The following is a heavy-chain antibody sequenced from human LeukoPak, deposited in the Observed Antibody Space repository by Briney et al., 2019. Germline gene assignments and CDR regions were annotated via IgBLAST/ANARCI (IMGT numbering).Heavy chain of an antibody. CDR3: AKDRDYGDYNLDY. D-gene: IGHD4-17*01. Sequence: GGSLRLSCAASGFTFSSYGMHWVRQAPGKGLEWVAVISYDGSNKYYADSVKGRFTISRDNSKNTLYLQMNSLRAEDTAVYYCAKDRDYGDYNLDYWGQGTLVTVSS. CDR1: GFTFSSYG. CDR2: ISYDGSNK. J-gene: IGHJ4*02. V-gene: IGHV3-30*18.